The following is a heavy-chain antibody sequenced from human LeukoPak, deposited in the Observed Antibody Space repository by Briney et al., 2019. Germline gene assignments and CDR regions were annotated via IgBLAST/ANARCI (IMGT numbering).Heavy chain of an antibody. CDR1: GFTFSDQS. D-gene: IGHD3-10*01. Sequence: PGGSLRLSCSASGFTFSDQSMNWVRQAPGKGLEWVSSISSNSLHIFYADSVKGRFTISRDNAKNSLYLQMNNLRAEDTAVYYCVGPDSQFDCWGQGTLVTVSS. V-gene: IGHV3-21*01. CDR2: ISSNSLHI. CDR3: VGPDSQFDC. J-gene: IGHJ4*02.